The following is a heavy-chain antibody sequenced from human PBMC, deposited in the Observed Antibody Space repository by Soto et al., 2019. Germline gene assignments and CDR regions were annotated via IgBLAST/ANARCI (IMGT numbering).Heavy chain of an antibody. CDR2: TRNKANSYTT. CDR1: GFTFSDHY. CDR3: ARALVTVDPYYYYYGMDV. Sequence: PGGSLRLSCAASGFTFSDHYMDWVRQAPGKGLEWVGRTRNKANSYTTEYAASVKGRFTISRDDSKNSLYLQMNSLKTEDTAVYYCARALVTVDPYYYYYGMDVWGQGTTVTVSS. J-gene: IGHJ6*02. V-gene: IGHV3-72*01. D-gene: IGHD2-21*02.